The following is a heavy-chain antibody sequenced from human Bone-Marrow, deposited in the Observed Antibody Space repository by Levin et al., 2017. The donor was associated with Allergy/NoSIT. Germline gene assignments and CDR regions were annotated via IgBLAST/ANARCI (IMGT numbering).Heavy chain of an antibody. CDR3: AKDRRNGYYGSEI. CDR2: ISYDGSEK. D-gene: IGHD3-10*01. V-gene: IGHV3-30*18. Sequence: GGSLRLSCAVSGFTFSAHAMHWVRQAPGKGLEWAAVISYDGSEKYYADSVKGRFTISRDNSKNTLYLQMNSLRAEDTAVYYCAKDRRNGYYGSEIWGQGTKVTVSP. J-gene: IGHJ3*02. CDR1: GFTFSAHA.